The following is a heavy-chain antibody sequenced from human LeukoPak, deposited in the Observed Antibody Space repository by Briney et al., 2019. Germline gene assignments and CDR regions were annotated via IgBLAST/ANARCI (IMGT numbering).Heavy chain of an antibody. J-gene: IGHJ4*02. CDR3: ARRVPRTGYYFDY. CDR1: GFTFSSYA. Sequence: GGSLRLSCAASGFTFSSYAMNWVRQAPGKGLEWVSYISSSSTIYYADSVKGRFTISRDNAKNSLYLQMNSLRDEDTAVYYCARRVPRTGYYFDYWGQGTLVTVSS. CDR2: ISSSSTI. V-gene: IGHV3-48*02. D-gene: IGHD7-27*01.